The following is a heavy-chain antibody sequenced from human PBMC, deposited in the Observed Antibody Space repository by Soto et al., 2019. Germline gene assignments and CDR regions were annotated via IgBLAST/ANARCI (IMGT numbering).Heavy chain of an antibody. D-gene: IGHD3-9*01. Sequence: ASVKVSCKASGYTFTDYYIHWVRQAPGQGLEWMGWINPNSGTTNYAQKFQGRVTITTDESTGTAYMELSSLRSEDTAVYYCAARGLRYFDWSFDLWGRGTLVTVSS. CDR3: AARGLRYFDWSFDL. CDR2: INPNSGTT. CDR1: GYTFTDYY. J-gene: IGHJ2*01. V-gene: IGHV1-2*02.